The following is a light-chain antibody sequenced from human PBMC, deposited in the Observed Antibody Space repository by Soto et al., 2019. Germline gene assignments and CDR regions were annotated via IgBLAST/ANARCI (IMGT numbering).Light chain of an antibody. Sequence: AIRMTQSPSSFSASAGDRVTITCRASQVISSSLAWYQQKPGKAPNLLIYAASTLESGVPSRFSGSGSGTDFTLTISCLQSEDFATYYCQQYYDYPRTFGQGTKVEIK. V-gene: IGKV1-8*01. J-gene: IGKJ1*01. CDR2: AAS. CDR1: QVISSS. CDR3: QQYYDYPRT.